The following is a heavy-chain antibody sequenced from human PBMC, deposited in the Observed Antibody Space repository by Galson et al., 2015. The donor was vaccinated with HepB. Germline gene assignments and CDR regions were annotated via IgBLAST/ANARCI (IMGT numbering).Heavy chain of an antibody. CDR2: ISSDGGTK. Sequence: SLRLSCAASGFTFSRYPFHWVRLTPGKGVEWLAVISSDGGTKHYADSVKGRFTISRDDFKNTLFLQMNSLRAEDTAVYYCARDRTDGVRDWFMILDFWGRGALVTVSS. CDR1: GFTFSRYP. V-gene: IGHV3-30-3*01. CDR3: ARDRTDGVRDWFMILDF. J-gene: IGHJ4*02. D-gene: IGHD3-16*01.